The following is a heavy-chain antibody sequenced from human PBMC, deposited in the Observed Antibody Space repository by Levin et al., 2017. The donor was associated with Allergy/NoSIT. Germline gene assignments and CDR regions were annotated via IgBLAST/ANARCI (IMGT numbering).Heavy chain of an antibody. CDR1: GFTFRRYD. CDR3: AKEPVAGYWFDP. D-gene: IGHD6-19*01. Sequence: GASVKVSCAASGFTFRRYDMSWVRQAPGKGLEWVSGISGSGDSTYYADSVKGRFTISRDNSKDTLYLQMNSLRADDTAMYYCAKEPVAGYWFDPWGQGTLVTVSS. V-gene: IGHV3-23*01. CDR2: ISGSGDST. J-gene: IGHJ5*02.